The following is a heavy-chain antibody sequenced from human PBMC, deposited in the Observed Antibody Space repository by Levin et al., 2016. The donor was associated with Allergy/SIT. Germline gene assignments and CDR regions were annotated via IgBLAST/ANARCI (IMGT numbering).Heavy chain of an antibody. D-gene: IGHD6-19*01. V-gene: IGHV1-18*04. CDR3: ARDRDMTGLAVAGVALEY. CDR2: ISAYNGNT. Sequence: ASVKVSCKASGYTFTSYGIAWVRQAPGQGLEWMGWISAYNGNTNYAQKIVGRVTMTTDTSTSTAYMELRGLRYDDTAVYYCARDRDMTGLAVAGVALEYWGQGTLVSVSS. CDR1: GYTFTSYG. J-gene: IGHJ4*02.